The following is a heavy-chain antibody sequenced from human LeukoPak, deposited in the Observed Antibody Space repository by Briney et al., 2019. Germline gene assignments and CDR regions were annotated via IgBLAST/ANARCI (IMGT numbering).Heavy chain of an antibody. CDR3: ARGKDVAFDY. V-gene: IGHV3-74*01. CDR2: VRSDGSMT. Sequence: PGGSLRLSCAASGFTFSNYWMHWVRHAPGRGLVWVSRVRSDGSMTNYADSVKGRFTISRDNAKNTLYLQMTSLRAEDTAVYFCARGKDVAFDYWGQGTLVTVSS. J-gene: IGHJ4*02. CDR1: GFTFSNYW. D-gene: IGHD5-12*01.